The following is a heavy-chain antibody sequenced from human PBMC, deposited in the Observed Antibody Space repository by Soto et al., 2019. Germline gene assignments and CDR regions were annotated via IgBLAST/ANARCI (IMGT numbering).Heavy chain of an antibody. CDR1: GYKFTTYF. CDR2: IHPSGDT. CDR3: VSGYCTTSPCSGDFQF. J-gene: IGHJ1*01. Sequence: GASVKVSCKASGYKFTTYFIHWVRQAPGQGLEWMGMIHPSGDTGYAQKFRGRVTMTIDTSTTTASMELRNLTSEDTAVYFYVSGYCTTSPCSGDFQFWGQGTLVTVSS. D-gene: IGHD2-15*01. V-gene: IGHV1-46*01.